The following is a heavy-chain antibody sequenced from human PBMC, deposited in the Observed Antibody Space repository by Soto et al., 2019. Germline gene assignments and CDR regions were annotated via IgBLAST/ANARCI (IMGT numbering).Heavy chain of an antibody. V-gene: IGHV1-69*02. D-gene: IGHD1-26*01. CDR1: GGTFSSYT. Sequence: ASVKVSCKASGGTFSSYTISWVRQAPGQGLEWMGRIIPILGIANYAQKFQGRVTITADKSTSTAYMELSSLRSEDTAVYYCAVYWGRSDAFDIWGQGTMVTVSS. J-gene: IGHJ3*02. CDR2: IIPILGIA. CDR3: AVYWGRSDAFDI.